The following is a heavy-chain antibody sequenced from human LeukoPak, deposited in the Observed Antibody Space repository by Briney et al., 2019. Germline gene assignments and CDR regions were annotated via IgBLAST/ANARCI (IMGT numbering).Heavy chain of an antibody. CDR2: ISAYNGNT. V-gene: IGHV1-18*01. D-gene: IGHD6-13*01. J-gene: IGHJ4*02. CDR3: ARGSSSWYQYYLDY. CDR1: GGTFSSYA. Sequence: ASVKVSCKASGGTFSSYAISWVRQAPGQGLEWMGWISAYNGNTNHAQKLQGRVTMTTDTSTSTAYMEPRSLRSDDTAVYYCARGSSSWYQYYLDYWGQGTLVTVSS.